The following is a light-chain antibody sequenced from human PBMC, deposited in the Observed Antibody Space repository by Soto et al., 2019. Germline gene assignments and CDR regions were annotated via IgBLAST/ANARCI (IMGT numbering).Light chain of an antibody. Sequence: ILLTQSPSTLSLYTRESATLSCRSSRSFISYLAWYQQKPGQAPRLLIYDASSTPTDIPARFSGSGSGTDFTLTISSLEPEDFALYYCQQPSKWPIPFGQRTRLDIK. V-gene: IGKV3-11*01. J-gene: IGKJ5*01. CDR3: QQPSKWPIP. CDR1: RSFISY. CDR2: DAS.